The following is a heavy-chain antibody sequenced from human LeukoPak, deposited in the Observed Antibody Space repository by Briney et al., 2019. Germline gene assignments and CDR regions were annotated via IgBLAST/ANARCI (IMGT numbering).Heavy chain of an antibody. Sequence: QPGGSLRLSCAASGFTFSSYGMHWVRQAPGKGLEWVAVISYDGSNKYYADSVKGRFTISRDNARNSLYLQMNDLRAEDTAFYYCARTSRSSGWQGTFYYYYYLDVWGEGTTVTVSS. J-gene: IGHJ6*03. V-gene: IGHV3-30*03. CDR3: ARTSRSSGWQGTFYYYYYLDV. D-gene: IGHD6-19*01. CDR1: GFTFSSYG. CDR2: ISYDGSNK.